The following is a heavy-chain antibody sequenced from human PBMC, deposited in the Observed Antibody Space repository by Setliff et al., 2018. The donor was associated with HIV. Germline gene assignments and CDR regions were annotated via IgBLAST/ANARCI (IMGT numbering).Heavy chain of an antibody. V-gene: IGHV4-39*01. Sequence: KASETLSLTCTVSGGSISSSTYYWGWIRQPPGKGLEWIGTISYSGSTYYNPSLKSLVIISVDTSKNQFSLKLSSVTAAYTAVYYCASPRGYCCGGTCHFWYFDLWGHGTLVTVSS. D-gene: IGHD2-15*01. CDR1: GGSISSSTYY. CDR2: ISYSGST. J-gene: IGHJ2*01. CDR3: ASPRGYCCGGTCHFWYFDL.